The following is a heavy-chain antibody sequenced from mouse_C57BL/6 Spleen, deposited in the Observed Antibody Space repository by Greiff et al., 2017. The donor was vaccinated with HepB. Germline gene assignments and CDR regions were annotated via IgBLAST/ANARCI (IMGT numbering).Heavy chain of an antibody. CDR3: ARDGNYVGY. J-gene: IGHJ4*01. V-gene: IGHV3-6*01. Sequence: LQQSGPGLVKPSQSLSLTCSVTGYSITSGYYWNWIRQFPGNKLEWMGYISYDGSNNYNPSLKNRISITRDTSKNQFFLKLNSVTTEDTATYYCARDGNYVGYWGQGTSVTVSS. CDR2: ISYDGSN. CDR1: GYSITSGYY. D-gene: IGHD2-1*01.